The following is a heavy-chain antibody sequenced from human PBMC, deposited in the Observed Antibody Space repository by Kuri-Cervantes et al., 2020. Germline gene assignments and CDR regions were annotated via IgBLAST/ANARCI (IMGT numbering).Heavy chain of an antibody. D-gene: IGHD2-15*01. Sequence: GGSLRLSCAASGFTVSSNYMSWVRQAPGKGLEWVSILYSSGSTYYADSVKGRFTISRDNSKNTVYLQMNSLRADDTAVYYCARGLRCSGGSCYSYPSPLFSSLRFGPWGQGTLVTVSS. CDR1: GFTVSSNY. J-gene: IGHJ5*02. CDR3: ARGLRCSGGSCYSYPSPLFSSLRFGP. V-gene: IGHV3-53*01. CDR2: LYSSGST.